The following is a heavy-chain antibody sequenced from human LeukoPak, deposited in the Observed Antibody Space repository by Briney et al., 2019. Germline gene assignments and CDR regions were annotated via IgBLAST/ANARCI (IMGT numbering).Heavy chain of an antibody. J-gene: IGHJ4*02. Sequence: GGSLRLSCAASGFTFDEYGMNWVRQAPQKGLEWVSGINWNGASTNYADSVQGGFTISRDTSKNTLHLQMNSLRAEDTAVYYCAKRLRDGYNSPIDIWGQGTLVTVSS. CDR2: INWNGAST. CDR1: GFTFDEYG. D-gene: IGHD5-24*01. CDR3: AKRLRDGYNSPIDI. V-gene: IGHV3-20*04.